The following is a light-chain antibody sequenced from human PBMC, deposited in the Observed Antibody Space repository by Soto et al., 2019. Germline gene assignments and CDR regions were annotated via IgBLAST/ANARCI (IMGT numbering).Light chain of an antibody. J-gene: IGKJ1*01. CDR2: GAS. Sequence: EIVLTQSPGTLSLSPGESATLSCRASESVSSSYLAWYQQKLGQAPRLLIYGASTRATGIPDRFSGSGSGTDFSLTITRLEPEDSEVYYCQQYGGSPRTFGQGTKVEIK. V-gene: IGKV3-20*01. CDR1: ESVSSSY. CDR3: QQYGGSPRT.